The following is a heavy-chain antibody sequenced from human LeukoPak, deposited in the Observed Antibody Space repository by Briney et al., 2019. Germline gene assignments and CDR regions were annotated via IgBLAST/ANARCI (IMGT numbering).Heavy chain of an antibody. Sequence: GGSLRLSCAASGFTFSSYAMSWVRQAPGKGLEWVSAISGSGGSTYYADSVKGRFTISRDNSKNTLYLQMNSLRAEDTAVYYCAKGGYCSGGSCAATFRSDIRGQGTMVTVSS. V-gene: IGHV3-23*01. D-gene: IGHD2-15*01. CDR3: AKGGYCSGGSCAATFRSDI. CDR2: ISGSGGST. CDR1: GFTFSSYA. J-gene: IGHJ3*02.